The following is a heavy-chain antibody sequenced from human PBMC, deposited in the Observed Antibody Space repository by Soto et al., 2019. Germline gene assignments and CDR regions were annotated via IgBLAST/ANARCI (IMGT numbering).Heavy chain of an antibody. D-gene: IGHD1-26*01. CDR3: ARDSGKGAYFDY. CDR1: GFTLSAHS. V-gene: IGHV3-72*01. J-gene: IGHJ4*01. Sequence: VQLVESGGGLARPGGPQRLSCEASGFTLSAHSMTGFRKAPGKGLEWVGRIRNKANSYTTDYAASVKGRFTISRDDSKDSLYLQMNSLKTEDTAIYYCARDSGKGAYFDYWGHGTLATVSS. CDR2: IRNKANSYTT.